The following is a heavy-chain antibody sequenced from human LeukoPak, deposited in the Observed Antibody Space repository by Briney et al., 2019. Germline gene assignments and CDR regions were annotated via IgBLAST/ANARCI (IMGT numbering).Heavy chain of an antibody. D-gene: IGHD1-26*01. V-gene: IGHV4-59*01. Sequence: SETLSLTCTVPGGSISSYYWSWIRQPPGKGLEWIGYIYYSGSTNYNPSLKSRVTISVDTSKNQFSLKLSSVTAADTAVYYCATGSGSYLRGAFDIWGQGTMVTVSS. CDR3: ATGSGSYLRGAFDI. CDR1: GGSISSYY. CDR2: IYYSGST. J-gene: IGHJ3*02.